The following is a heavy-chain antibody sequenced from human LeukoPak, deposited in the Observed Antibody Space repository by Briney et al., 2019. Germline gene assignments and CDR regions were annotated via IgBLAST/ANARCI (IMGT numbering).Heavy chain of an antibody. D-gene: IGHD3-10*01. CDR2: IIPILGIA. Sequence: GASVKVSCKASGGTFSSYAISWVRQAPGQGLEWMGRIIPILGIANYAQKFQGRVTITADKSTSTAYMELSSLRSEDTAVYYCARDLWFGEGEKQFDPWGQGTLVTVSS. CDR3: ARDLWFGEGEKQFDP. V-gene: IGHV1-69*04. CDR1: GGTFSSYA. J-gene: IGHJ5*02.